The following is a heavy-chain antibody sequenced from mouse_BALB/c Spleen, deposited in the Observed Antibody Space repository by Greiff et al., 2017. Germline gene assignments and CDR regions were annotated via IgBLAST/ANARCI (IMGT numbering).Heavy chain of an antibody. CDR3: ARTYRYDGAWFAY. V-gene: IGHV5-4*02. D-gene: IGHD2-14*01. J-gene: IGHJ3*01. Sequence: DVHLVESGGGLVKPGGSLKLSCAASGFTFSDYYMYWVRQTPEKRLEWVATISDGGSYTYYPDSVKGRFTISRDNAKNNLYLQMSSLKSEDTAMYYCARTYRYDGAWFAYWGQGTLVTVSA. CDR2: ISDGGSYT. CDR1: GFTFSDYY.